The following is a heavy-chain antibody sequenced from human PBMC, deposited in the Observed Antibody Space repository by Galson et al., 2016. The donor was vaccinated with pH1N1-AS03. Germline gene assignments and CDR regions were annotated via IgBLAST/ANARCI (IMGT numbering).Heavy chain of an antibody. CDR2: ISYSGDTE. Sequence: SLRLSCAASGFPFSGYEMNWVRQAPGKGLEWISYISYSGDTENYADSVKGRFSISRDNAKNSLYLQMSALRPEDTAVYYCVRPSSGSFPYWGPGTLVTVSS. V-gene: IGHV3-48*03. CDR1: GFPFSGYE. D-gene: IGHD1-26*01. J-gene: IGHJ4*02. CDR3: VRPSSGSFPY.